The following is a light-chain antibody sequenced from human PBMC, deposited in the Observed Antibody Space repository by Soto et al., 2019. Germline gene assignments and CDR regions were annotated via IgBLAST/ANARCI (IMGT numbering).Light chain of an antibody. J-gene: IGLJ1*01. CDR3: CSYAGSSSSI. CDR1: SSDVGTHNL. CDR2: EVT. V-gene: IGLV2-23*02. Sequence: QSVLTQPASVSGSPGQSITISCSGTSSDVGTHNLVSWYQQYPGKAPRLMIYEVTKRPSGVSNRFSGSKSGNTASLTISGLQPEDEADYYCCSYAGSSSSIFGTGTKVT.